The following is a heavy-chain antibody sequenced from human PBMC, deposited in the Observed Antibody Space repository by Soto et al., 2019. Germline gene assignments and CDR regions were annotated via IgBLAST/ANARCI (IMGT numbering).Heavy chain of an antibody. D-gene: IGHD1-26*01. J-gene: IGHJ6*02. Sequence: SETLSLTCTVSGGSISSGGYYWSWIRQHPGKGLEWIGYIYYSGSTYYNPSLKSRVTISVDTSKNQFSLKLSSVTAADTAVYYCARRSLLRRYYYGMDVWGQGTTVTVS. CDR2: IYYSGST. CDR3: ARRSLLRRYYYGMDV. V-gene: IGHV4-31*03. CDR1: GGSISSGGYY.